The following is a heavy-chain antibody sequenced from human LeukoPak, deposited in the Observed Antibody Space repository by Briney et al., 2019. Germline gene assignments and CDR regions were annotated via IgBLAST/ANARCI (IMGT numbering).Heavy chain of an antibody. CDR1: GGSIHDYY. Sequence: PSETLSLTCTVFGGSIHDYYWTWIRRSPGKGLEWIGRVQINENNNYNPSLWSRLTLSLDTSKNQFSLNLTSVTAADTAIYYCAIETVAGDTRWFDYWGQGTLVTVSS. CDR3: AIETVAGDTRWFDY. J-gene: IGHJ4*02. CDR2: VQINENN. V-gene: IGHV4-4*07. D-gene: IGHD5-24*01.